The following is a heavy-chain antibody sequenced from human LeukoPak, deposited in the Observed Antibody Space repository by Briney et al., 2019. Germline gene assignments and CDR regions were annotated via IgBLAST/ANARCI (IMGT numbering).Heavy chain of an antibody. Sequence: SETLSLTCTVSGGSISSYYWSWIRQPPGKGLEWIGYIHYSGSTNYNPSLKSRVTISVDTSKNQFSLNLSSVTAADTAMYYCARGQVSYSAYDFGYWGQGTLVTVSS. D-gene: IGHD5-12*01. CDR1: GGSISSYY. V-gene: IGHV4-59*01. CDR3: ARGQVSYSAYDFGY. J-gene: IGHJ4*02. CDR2: IHYSGST.